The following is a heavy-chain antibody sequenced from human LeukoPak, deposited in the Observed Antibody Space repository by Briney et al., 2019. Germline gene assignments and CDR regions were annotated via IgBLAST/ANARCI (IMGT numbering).Heavy chain of an antibody. Sequence: SETLSLTCTVSGGSISSYYWSWIRQPPGKGLEWIGHIYYSGNTNYNPSLKSRVTISVDTSKNQFSLKLTSLTAADTAVYYCARGLWPDYWGQGTLVTVSS. CDR2: IYYSGNT. V-gene: IGHV4-59*01. J-gene: IGHJ4*02. D-gene: IGHD2/OR15-2a*01. CDR3: ARGLWPDY. CDR1: GGSISSYY.